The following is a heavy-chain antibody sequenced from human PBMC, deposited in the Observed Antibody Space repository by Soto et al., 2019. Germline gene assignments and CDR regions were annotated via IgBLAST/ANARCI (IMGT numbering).Heavy chain of an antibody. V-gene: IGHV1-69*12. CDR3: ARDSSGWQYHDY. CDR2: IIPMFGTV. J-gene: IGHJ4*02. Sequence: QVQLVQSGAEVKKPGSSVKVSCKASGGSLRNYAISWVRQAPGQGPEWMGGIIPMFGTVDYAQNFQGRVTLTVDDSTATVYMELSSLRSEDTAIYYCARDSSGWQYHDYWGQGTLVTVSS. CDR1: GGSLRNYA. D-gene: IGHD6-19*01.